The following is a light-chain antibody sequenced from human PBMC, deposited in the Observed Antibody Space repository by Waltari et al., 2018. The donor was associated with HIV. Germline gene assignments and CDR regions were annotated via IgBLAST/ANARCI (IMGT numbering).Light chain of an antibody. CDR2: EVN. V-gene: IGLV2-8*01. CDR3: SSYAGSSSWV. J-gene: IGLJ3*02. Sequence: QSALTQPPSASGSPGQSVTISCTGTSSDIGGYNYVFWYQQYPGKAPKCMIHEVNKRPSGVPDRFSGSKSGNTASLTVSGLQAEDEAYYYCSSYAGSSSWVFGGGTKLTVL. CDR1: SSDIGGYNY.